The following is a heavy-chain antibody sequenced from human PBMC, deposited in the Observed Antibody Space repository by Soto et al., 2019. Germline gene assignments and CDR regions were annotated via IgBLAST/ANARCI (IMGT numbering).Heavy chain of an antibody. V-gene: IGHV3-21*01. CDR2: ISSSSSYV. CDR1: GFTFSSYS. CDR3: ARGGPGDGYFY. D-gene: IGHD2-21*01. Sequence: GGSLRLSCAASGFTFSSYSMNWVRQAPGKGLEWVSSISSSSSYVYYADSVKGRFTISRDNAKNSLYLQMNSLRAEDTAVYYCARGGPGDGYFYWGQGTLVTVSS. J-gene: IGHJ4*02.